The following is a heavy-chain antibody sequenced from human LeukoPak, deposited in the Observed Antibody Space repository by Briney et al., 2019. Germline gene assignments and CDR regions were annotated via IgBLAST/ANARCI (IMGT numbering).Heavy chain of an antibody. CDR1: GESFSEYY. D-gene: IGHD5-12*01. CDR2: INHSGGT. V-gene: IGHV4-34*01. CDR3: AFEGPVSGYAFDP. J-gene: IGHJ5*02. Sequence: PSETLSLTCAVYGESFSEYYWSCIRQPPGKGLEWIGQINHSGGTNYHPSLKTRVTISLDTSKNQVSLKLRSVTAADTAVYYCAFEGPVSGYAFDPWGQGALVAVSS.